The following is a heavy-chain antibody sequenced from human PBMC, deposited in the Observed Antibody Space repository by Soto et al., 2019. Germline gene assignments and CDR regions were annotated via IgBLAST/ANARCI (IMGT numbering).Heavy chain of an antibody. CDR2: IKQDGSEK. CDR3: ASSTIKYYDILTGYYWPDY. V-gene: IGHV3-7*01. CDR1: GFTFSSYW. D-gene: IGHD3-9*01. J-gene: IGHJ4*02. Sequence: SLRLSCAASGFTFSSYWMSWVRQAPGKGLEWVANIKQDGSEKYYVDSVKGRFTISRDNAKNSLYLQMNSLRAEDTAVYYCASSTIKYYDILTGYYWPDYWGQGTLVTVSS.